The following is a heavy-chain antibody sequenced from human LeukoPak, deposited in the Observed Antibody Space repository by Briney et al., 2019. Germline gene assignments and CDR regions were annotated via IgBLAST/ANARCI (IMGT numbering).Heavy chain of an antibody. J-gene: IGHJ4*02. CDR3: AKDARRTFGLSSGLYRGSYYFDY. CDR2: ISWDGDSI. V-gene: IGHV3-43D*03. CDR1: GFTFDANA. Sequence: GGSLRLSCAASGFTFDANAMHWVRQGPGKGLQWVSLISWDGDSIYYADSVKGRFTISRDNSKNTLFLQVSSLRAEDTAVYYCAKDARRTFGLSSGLYRGSYYFDYWGQGTLVTVSS. D-gene: IGHD6-19*01.